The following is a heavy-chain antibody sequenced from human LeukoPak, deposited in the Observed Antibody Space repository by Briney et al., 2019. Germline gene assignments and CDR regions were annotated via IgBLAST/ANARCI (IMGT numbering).Heavy chain of an antibody. D-gene: IGHD6-6*01. CDR3: ARGYSSFPQPFDY. J-gene: IGHJ4*02. CDR2: INHSGST. CDR1: GGSFSGYY. Sequence: SETLSLTCAVYGGSFSGYYWSWIRQPPGKGLEWIGEINHSGSTNYNPSLKSRVTISVDTSKNQFSLKLSSVTAADTAVYYCARGYSSFPQPFDYWGQGTLVTVSS. V-gene: IGHV4-34*01.